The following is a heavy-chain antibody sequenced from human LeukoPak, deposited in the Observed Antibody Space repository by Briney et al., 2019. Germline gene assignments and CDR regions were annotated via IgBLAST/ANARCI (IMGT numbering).Heavy chain of an antibody. D-gene: IGHD3-10*01. CDR1: GYTFTGYY. Sequence: RASVKVSCKASGYTFTGYYMHWVRQAPGQGLEWMGWINPNSGGTNYAQKFQGRVTMTRDTSISTAYMELSRLRSDDTAVYYCAREPLLWFGELYAPEPDYWGQGTLVTVSS. CDR2: INPNSGGT. J-gene: IGHJ4*02. V-gene: IGHV1-2*02. CDR3: AREPLLWFGELYAPEPDY.